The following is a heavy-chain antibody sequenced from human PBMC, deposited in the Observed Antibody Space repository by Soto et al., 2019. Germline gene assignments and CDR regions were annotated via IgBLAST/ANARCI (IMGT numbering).Heavy chain of an antibody. D-gene: IGHD6-13*01. CDR2: IYPGDSDT. CDR3: ARQYSSSWSPYDSFDI. V-gene: IGHV5-51*01. Sequence: GESLKISCKGSGYSFTSYWIGWVRQMPGKGLEWMGIIYPGDSDTRYSPSFQGQVTISADKSISTAYLQWSSLKASDTAMYYCARQYSSSWSPYDSFDIWCQGTMVTVS. J-gene: IGHJ3*02. CDR1: GYSFTSYW.